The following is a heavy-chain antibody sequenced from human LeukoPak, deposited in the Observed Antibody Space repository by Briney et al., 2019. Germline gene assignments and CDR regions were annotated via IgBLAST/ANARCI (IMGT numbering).Heavy chain of an antibody. Sequence: GGSLRLSCAASGFTFSSYGMSWVRQAPGKGLEWVSAISGSGGSTYYADSVKGRFTISRDNSKNTLYLQMNSLRVEDTAIYYCTKERRGWFSEHWGQGTPVTVSS. CDR3: TKERRGWFSEH. V-gene: IGHV3-23*01. J-gene: IGHJ1*01. CDR2: ISGSGGST. CDR1: GFTFSSYG. D-gene: IGHD3-10*01.